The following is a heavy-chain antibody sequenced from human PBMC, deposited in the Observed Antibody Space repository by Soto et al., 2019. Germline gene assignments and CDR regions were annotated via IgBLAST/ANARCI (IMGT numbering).Heavy chain of an antibody. CDR3: ARIPGIAAAGYGMDV. D-gene: IGHD6-13*01. CDR2: INPSGGST. V-gene: IGHV1-46*01. CDR1: GYTFTSYY. Sequence: ASVKVSCKASGYTFTSYYMHCVRQAPGQGLEWMGIINPSGGSTSYAQKFQGRVTMTRDTSTSTVYMELSSLRSEDTAVYYCARIPGIAAAGYGMDVWGQGTTVTVSS. J-gene: IGHJ6*02.